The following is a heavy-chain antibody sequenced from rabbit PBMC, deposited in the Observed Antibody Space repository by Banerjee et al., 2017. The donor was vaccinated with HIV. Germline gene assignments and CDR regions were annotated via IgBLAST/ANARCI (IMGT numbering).Heavy chain of an antibody. Sequence: QSLEESGGDLVKPGASLTLTCTASGFSFSAGYYMCWVRQAPGKGLEWIACIDAGSSGNTYYATWAKDRFTISKTSSTTVTLQMTSLTAADTATYFCARWGYGGDGYALNLWGPGTLVTVS. J-gene: IGHJ4*01. CDR2: IDAGSSGNT. CDR1: GFSFSAGYY. CDR3: ARWGYGGDGYALNL. D-gene: IGHD6-1*01. V-gene: IGHV1S40*01.